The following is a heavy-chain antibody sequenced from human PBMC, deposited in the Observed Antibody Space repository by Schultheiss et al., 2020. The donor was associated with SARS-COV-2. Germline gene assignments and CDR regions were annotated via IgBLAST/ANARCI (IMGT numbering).Heavy chain of an antibody. CDR3: ARTAMADDY. CDR1: GFTFSDHY. D-gene: IGHD2-21*02. Sequence: GGSLRLSCAASGFTFSDHYMDWVRQAPGKGLEWVANIKGDGSEKYYVESVKGRFTISRDNTKNSLYLQMNSLRVEDTAVYYCARTAMADDYWGQGTLVTVSS. CDR2: IKGDGSEK. J-gene: IGHJ4*02. V-gene: IGHV3-7*03.